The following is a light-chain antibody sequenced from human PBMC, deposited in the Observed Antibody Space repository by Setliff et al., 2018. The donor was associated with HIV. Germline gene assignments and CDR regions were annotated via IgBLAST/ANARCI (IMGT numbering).Light chain of an antibody. CDR3: SSYTSTTPLYV. J-gene: IGLJ1*01. CDR2: DVN. V-gene: IGLV2-14*03. Sequence: QSALAQPASVSGSPGQPITISCTGTSSDVGTYNFVPWYQQHPGKAPKLLIYDVNNRPSGVSNRFSGSKSGNTASLTISGLQAEDEADYHCSSYTSTTPLYVFGTGTKVTVL. CDR1: SSDVGTYNF.